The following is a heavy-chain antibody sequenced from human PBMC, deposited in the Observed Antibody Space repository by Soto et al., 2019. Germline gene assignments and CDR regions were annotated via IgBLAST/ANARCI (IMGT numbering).Heavy chain of an antibody. CDR3: ARGGYNWNDDFDY. Sequence: QVQLVQSGAEVKKPGASVKVSCKASGYTFTSYGISWVRQAPGQGLEWMGGIIPIFGTANYAQKFQGRVTITADESTSTAYMELSSLRSEDTAVYYCARGGYNWNDDFDYWGQGTLVTVSS. D-gene: IGHD1-1*01. J-gene: IGHJ4*02. CDR2: IIPIFGTA. V-gene: IGHV1-69*13. CDR1: GYTFTSYG.